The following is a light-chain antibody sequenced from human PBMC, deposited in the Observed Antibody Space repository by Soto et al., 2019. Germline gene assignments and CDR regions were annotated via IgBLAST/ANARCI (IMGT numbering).Light chain of an antibody. Sequence: DIQLTQSPSFLSASVGDRVTITCRASQDITSYLGWYQQKPRNAPKLLIYAASTLQSRVPSRFSGNESGTEFTLTINSLQPEDVATYYCQQLKSYPLTFGGGTKVVIK. J-gene: IGKJ4*01. CDR2: AAS. V-gene: IGKV1-9*01. CDR1: QDITSY. CDR3: QQLKSYPLT.